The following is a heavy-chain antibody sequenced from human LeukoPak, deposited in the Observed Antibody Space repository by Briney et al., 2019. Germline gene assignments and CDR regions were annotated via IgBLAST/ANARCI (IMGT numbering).Heavy chain of an antibody. D-gene: IGHD5-18*01. CDR3: ARDYQGGYGDKTVDY. CDR1: GGPISSNTYY. CDR2: NYYSGST. J-gene: IGHJ4*02. V-gene: IGHV4-39*07. Sequence: PSDTLSLTCTVSGGPISSNTYYWGWIRQPPGKGLERIGSNYYSGSTYYNPSLKSRVTISVDTSKNQSSLKLSSVTAADTAVYYCARDYQGGYGDKTVDYWGQGTLVTVSS.